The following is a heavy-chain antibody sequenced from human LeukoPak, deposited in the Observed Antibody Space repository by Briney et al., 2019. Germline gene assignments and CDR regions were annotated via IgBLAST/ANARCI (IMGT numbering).Heavy chain of an antibody. CDR2: ISSSSSYI. J-gene: IGHJ5*02. CDR3: ASTDSSGYHYH. CDR1: GFTFSSYS. V-gene: IGHV3-21*03. Sequence: PGGSLRLTCTASGFTFSSYSMNWVRQAPEKGLQWVSSISSSSSYIYYADSVKCRFTISRDNAKNSLYLQMNSLRAEDTAVYYCASTDSSGYHYHWGQGTLVTVSS. D-gene: IGHD3-22*01.